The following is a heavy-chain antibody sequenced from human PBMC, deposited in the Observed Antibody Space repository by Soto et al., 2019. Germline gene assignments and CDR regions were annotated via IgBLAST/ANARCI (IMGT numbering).Heavy chain of an antibody. V-gene: IGHV3-33*01. Sequence: QVQLVESGGGVVQPGRSLRLSCAASGFTFSSYGMHWVRQAPGKGLEWVAVIWYDGSNKYYADSVKGRFTISRDNSKNTLYLQMNSLRAEDTAVYYCARGIEVGATTILIPDAFDIWGQGTMVTVSS. CDR3: ARGIEVGATTILIPDAFDI. CDR1: GFTFSSYG. D-gene: IGHD1-26*01. J-gene: IGHJ3*02. CDR2: IWYDGSNK.